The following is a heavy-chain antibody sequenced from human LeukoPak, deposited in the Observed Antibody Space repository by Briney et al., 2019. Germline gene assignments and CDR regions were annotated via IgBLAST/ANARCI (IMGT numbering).Heavy chain of an antibody. CDR2: ISGSGGST. CDR3: AKDRLRIAVAGTSGGLDS. D-gene: IGHD6-19*01. V-gene: IGHV3-23*01. J-gene: IGHJ5*01. Sequence: GGSLRLSCAASGFTFSSYAMSWVRQAPGKGLEWVSAISGSGGSTYYADSVKGRFTISRDNSKNTLYLQMNSLRAEDTAVYYCAKDRLRIAVAGTSGGLDSWGQGTLVTVSS. CDR1: GFTFSSYA.